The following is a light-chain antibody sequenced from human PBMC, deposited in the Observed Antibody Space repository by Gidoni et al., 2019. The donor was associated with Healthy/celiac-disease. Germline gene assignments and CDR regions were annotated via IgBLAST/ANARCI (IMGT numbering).Light chain of an antibody. J-gene: IGLJ2*01. CDR3: SSYTSSSSLV. Sequence: QSALPPPAAVAGSPGPSITISCTGTSSDGGGYHYVSWYQQHPGKAHNLMIYDVSNRPSGVSNRFSGSKSGYTASLTISVLQAEDEADYYCSSYTSSSSLVFGGGTKLTVL. CDR2: DVS. CDR1: SSDGGGYHY. V-gene: IGLV2-14*01.